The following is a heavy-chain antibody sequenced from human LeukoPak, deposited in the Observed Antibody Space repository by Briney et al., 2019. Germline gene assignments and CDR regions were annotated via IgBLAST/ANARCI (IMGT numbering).Heavy chain of an antibody. D-gene: IGHD6-13*01. CDR1: GFTFSSYA. V-gene: IGHV3-23*01. J-gene: IGHJ4*02. Sequence: GGSLRLSCAASGFTFSSYAMSWVRQAPGKGREGVSAISGSGGSTYYADSVKGRFTISRDNSKNTLYLQMNSLRAEDTSVYYCAMQELGLRPPNYYSGQGTLVTVPS. CDR3: AMQELGLRPPNYY. CDR2: ISGSGGST.